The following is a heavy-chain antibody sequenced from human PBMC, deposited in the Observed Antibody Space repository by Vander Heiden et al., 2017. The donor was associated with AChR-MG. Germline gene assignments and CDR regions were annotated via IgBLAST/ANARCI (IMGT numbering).Heavy chain of an antibody. V-gene: IGHV3-33*01. J-gene: IGHJ4*02. CDR1: GFTFSNYG. Sequence: QVQLGESGGGVVQPGRSLRLPCAASGFTFSNYGMHRVRPAPGKGLEWVAFIWSDGSDKNSADSVKGRFTISRDNSKNKVYLQMNSLRAEDTAVYYCARDSDDSSMALSSDFDFWGQGTLVTVPS. CDR3: ARDSDDSSMALSSDFDF. D-gene: IGHD3-16*01. CDR2: IWSDGSDK.